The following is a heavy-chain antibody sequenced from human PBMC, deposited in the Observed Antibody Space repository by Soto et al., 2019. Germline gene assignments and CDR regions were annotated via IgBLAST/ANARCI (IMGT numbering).Heavy chain of an antibody. Sequence: EVHLVESGGGLVQPGGSLRLSCEASGFTFSTYWMTWVRQAPGKGLEWVASVKQNGNEKYYVDSVKGRFTISRDNAKNSVFLQMDSLRAEDTAVYYCACHRWQLLPNYLGQGTLVTVSS. D-gene: IGHD5-12*01. J-gene: IGHJ4*02. V-gene: IGHV3-7*01. CDR1: GFTFSTYW. CDR3: ACHRWQLLPNY. CDR2: VKQNGNEK.